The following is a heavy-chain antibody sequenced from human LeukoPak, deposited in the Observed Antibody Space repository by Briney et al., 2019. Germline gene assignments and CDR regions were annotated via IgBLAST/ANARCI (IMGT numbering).Heavy chain of an antibody. CDR1: GFTFSSYG. CDR2: ISYDGNYK. Sequence: GGSLRLSCAASGFTFSSYGMHWVRQAPGKGLEWVAVISYDGNYKDYADSVKGRFTISRDSSKNTLYVQMNSLRAEDTAVYYCARAPGPYANTAMVMRFDHWGQGTLVTVSS. V-gene: IGHV3-30*19. D-gene: IGHD5-18*01. J-gene: IGHJ4*02. CDR3: ARAPGPYANTAMVMRFDH.